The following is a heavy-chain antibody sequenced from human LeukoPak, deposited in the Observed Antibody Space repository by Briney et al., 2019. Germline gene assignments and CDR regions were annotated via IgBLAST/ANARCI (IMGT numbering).Heavy chain of an antibody. D-gene: IGHD3-22*01. Sequence: SETLSLTCSVSGDSISSARNYWGWIRQSPGKGLEWLASIYSSGSTHSNPSLKSRVSISIDTSKNQFSLKLSSVTAADTAVYYCARSRQYYYDSSGYRYWGQGTLVTVSS. J-gene: IGHJ4*02. V-gene: IGHV4-39*01. CDR3: ARSRQYYYDSSGYRY. CDR2: IYSSGST. CDR1: GDSISSARNY.